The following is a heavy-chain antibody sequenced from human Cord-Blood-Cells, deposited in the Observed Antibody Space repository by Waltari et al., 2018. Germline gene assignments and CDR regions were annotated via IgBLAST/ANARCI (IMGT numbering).Heavy chain of an antibody. CDR1: GYTFTSYA. CDR3: ARADVGAKFDP. CDR2: INAGNGNT. D-gene: IGHD1-26*01. J-gene: IGHJ5*02. Sequence: QVQLVQSGAEVKKPGASVKVSCKASGYTFTSYAMHWVRQAPGQRLEWMGWINAGNGNTKYSQKFQGRVTITRETSASTAYMELSSLRSEDTAVYYCARADVGAKFDPWGQGTLVTVSS. V-gene: IGHV1-3*01.